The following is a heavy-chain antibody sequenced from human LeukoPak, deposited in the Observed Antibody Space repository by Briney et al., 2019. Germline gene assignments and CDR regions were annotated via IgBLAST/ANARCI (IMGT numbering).Heavy chain of an antibody. J-gene: IGHJ4*02. CDR3: AEDTYCSSTGCYRGYFDY. V-gene: IGHV3-23*01. CDR1: GFTFSSYA. D-gene: IGHD2-2*01. CDR2: ISGSGGST. Sequence: SGGSLRLSCAASGFTFSSYAMSWVRQAPGKGLEWVSGISGSGGSTYYADSVKGRFTISRDNSQNTLYLQMNSLRTEDTAVYYCAEDTYCSSTGCYRGYFDYWGQGTLVTVSS.